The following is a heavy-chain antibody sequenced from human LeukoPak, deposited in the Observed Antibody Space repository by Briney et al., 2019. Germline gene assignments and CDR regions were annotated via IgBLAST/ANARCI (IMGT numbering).Heavy chain of an antibody. V-gene: IGHV3-23*01. J-gene: IGHJ4*02. CDR1: GFTFSSYA. Sequence: PGGSLRLSCAASGFTFSSYAMSWVRQAPGKGLEWVSAISGSGGSTYYADSVKGRFTISRDNSKNTLYLQMNSLRAEDTAVYYCALHYCTNGVCYRLISYFDYWGQGTLVTVSS. CDR3: ALHYCTNGVCYRLISYFDY. D-gene: IGHD2-8*01. CDR2: ISGSGGST.